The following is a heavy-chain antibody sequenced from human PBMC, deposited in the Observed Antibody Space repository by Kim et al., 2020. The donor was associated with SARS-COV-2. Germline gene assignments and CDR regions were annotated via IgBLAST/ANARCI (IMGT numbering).Heavy chain of an antibody. CDR1: GYTLTELA. CDR2: FDPEDGET. D-gene: IGHD6-13*01. CDR3: ATQAATGTRGDY. J-gene: IGHJ4*02. Sequence: ASVKVSCKVSGYTLTELAMHWVRQAPGKGLEWMGGFDPEDGETIYAQKFQGRVTMTEDKSTDTAFMELSSLRSEDTAIYYCATQAATGTRGDYWGQGTLV. V-gene: IGHV1-24*01.